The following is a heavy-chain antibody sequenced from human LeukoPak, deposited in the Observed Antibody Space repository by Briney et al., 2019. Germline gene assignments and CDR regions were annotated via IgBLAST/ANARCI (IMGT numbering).Heavy chain of an antibody. CDR1: GDSITSNSHH. Sequence: PSKTLSLTCSVTGDSITSNSHHWAWIRQPPGKGLECIGTMYYSGGTYYNPSLKSRVTISMDSSRNQFSLRLSSVTAADTAVYYCVRGGTSSMYNWFDPWGQGTLVIVSS. CDR2: MYYSGGT. J-gene: IGHJ5*02. D-gene: IGHD6-13*01. V-gene: IGHV4-39*07. CDR3: VRGGTSSMYNWFDP.